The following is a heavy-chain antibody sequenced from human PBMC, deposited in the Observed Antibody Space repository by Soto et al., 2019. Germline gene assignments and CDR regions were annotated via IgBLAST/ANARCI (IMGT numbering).Heavy chain of an antibody. J-gene: IGHJ5*02. Sequence: QVQLVQSGAEVKMPGASVKVSCKAFGYTFTSYAIHWVRQAPGQSLEWMGWINPATGNTKFSQKFQGRVTNSRDTTAKTAYMEVSSLRSEDTAVYYCTRQYRNLPRFDPWGPGTLGTVYS. V-gene: IGHV1-3*01. CDR2: INPATGNT. CDR3: TRQYRNLPRFDP. CDR1: GYTFTSYA. D-gene: IGHD2-2*02.